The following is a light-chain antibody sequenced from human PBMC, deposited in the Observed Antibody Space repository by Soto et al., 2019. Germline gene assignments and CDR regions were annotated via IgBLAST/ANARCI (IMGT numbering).Light chain of an antibody. CDR1: QGISRA. J-gene: IGKJ4*01. Sequence: AIQLTQSPSSLSASVGDRVTIICRASQGISRALAWFQQHAGQPPKLLMYDASTLESGDPSKFSGCGSGTDFTFSFSSLQPEDFATYYCHQFNSYPFSFGGGTKVDIK. V-gene: IGKV1-13*02. CDR2: DAS. CDR3: HQFNSYPFS.